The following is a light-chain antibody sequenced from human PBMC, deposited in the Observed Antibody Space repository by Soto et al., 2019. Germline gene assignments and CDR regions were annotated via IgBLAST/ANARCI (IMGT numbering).Light chain of an antibody. CDR1: QTVNSGS. Sequence: EIVLTQLPGTLSLSTGERGTLSCRASQTVNSGSLAWYQQKPGQAPRLLIYGASTRATGVPARFSGSGSGTEFTLTISSLQSEDFAVYYCQQYNNWPRTFGQGTRLEIK. CDR3: QQYNNWPRT. CDR2: GAS. V-gene: IGKV3-15*01. J-gene: IGKJ5*01.